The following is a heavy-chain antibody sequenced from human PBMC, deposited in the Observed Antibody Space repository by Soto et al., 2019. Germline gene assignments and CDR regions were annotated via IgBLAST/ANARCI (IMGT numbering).Heavy chain of an antibody. CDR1: GGSISSGDYY. D-gene: IGHD6-13*01. J-gene: IGHJ4*02. Sequence: SETLSLTCTVSGGSISSGDYYWSWIRQPPGKGLEWIGYIYYSGSTYYNPSLKSRVTISVDTSKNQFSLKLSSVTASDTAVYYCSRVSSRSRYYFHYWGQAPLVTVSS. CDR2: IYYSGST. V-gene: IGHV4-30-4*01. CDR3: SRVSSRSRYYFHY.